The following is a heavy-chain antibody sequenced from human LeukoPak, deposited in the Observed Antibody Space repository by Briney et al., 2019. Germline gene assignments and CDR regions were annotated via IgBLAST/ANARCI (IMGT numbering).Heavy chain of an antibody. CDR1: GFAYSGSS. CDR3: AKAPSHRD. Sequence: GGSLRLSCTASGFAYSGSSMHWVRQAPGKGLEWVSGIQRDGSSPTYADSVKGRFTISRDNAKGSVYLQVNILRAEDTAVYYCAKAPSHRDWGQGTLVTVSS. J-gene: IGHJ4*02. V-gene: IGHV3-74*01. CDR2: IQRDGSSP. D-gene: IGHD5-24*01.